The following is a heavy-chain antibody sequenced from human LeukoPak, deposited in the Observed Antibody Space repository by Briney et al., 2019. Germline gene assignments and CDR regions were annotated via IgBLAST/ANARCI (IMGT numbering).Heavy chain of an antibody. V-gene: IGHV4-38-2*01. D-gene: IGHD3-10*01. CDR1: GYSISSGYY. Sequence: SETLSLTCAVSGYSISSGYYWGWIRQPPGKGLEWIGSIDHSGSTYYNPSLKSRVTITADTSKNQFSLKLSSVTAADTAVYYCARLLTIIYYFDYWGQGTLLTVSS. CDR2: IDHSGST. J-gene: IGHJ4*02. CDR3: ARLLTIIYYFDY.